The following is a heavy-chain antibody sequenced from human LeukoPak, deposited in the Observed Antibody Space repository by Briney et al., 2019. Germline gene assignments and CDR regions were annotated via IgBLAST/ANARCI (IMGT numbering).Heavy chain of an antibody. D-gene: IGHD2/OR15-2a*01. CDR1: GYRFTSYW. J-gene: IGHJ3*02. CDR3: ARRFPLLGDAFDI. V-gene: IGHV5-51*01. CDR2: IYPGDSDT. Sequence: GESLKISCKGSGYRFTSYWIGWVRQMPGKGLEWMGIIYPGDSDTRCSPSFQGQVTISADKSISTAYLQWSSLKASDTAMYYCARRFPLLGDAFDIWGQGTIVTVSS.